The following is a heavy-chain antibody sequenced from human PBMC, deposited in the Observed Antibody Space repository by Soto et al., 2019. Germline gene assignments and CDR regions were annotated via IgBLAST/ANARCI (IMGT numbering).Heavy chain of an antibody. J-gene: IGHJ4*01. CDR2: IKQDGSEM. D-gene: IGHD6-25*01. Sequence: GGSLRLSCAVSGFTFSSYWMNWVRQAPGKGLEWVANIKQDGSEMYYVDSVKGRFTISRDNAKDSLYLQMNSLRAEDTAVYYCARDLAGPTYWGHGTLVTVSS. CDR1: GFTFSSYW. V-gene: IGHV3-7*01. CDR3: ARDLAGPTY.